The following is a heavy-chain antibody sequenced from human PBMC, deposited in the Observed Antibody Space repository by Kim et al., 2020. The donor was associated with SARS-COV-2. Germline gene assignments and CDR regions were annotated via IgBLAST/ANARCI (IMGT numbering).Heavy chain of an antibody. CDR3: ASSPKLIAAAGTWFDP. Sequence: SLKSRVTISVDTSKNQFSLKLSSVTAADTAVYYCASSPKLIAAAGTWFDPWGQGTLVTVSS. V-gene: IGHV4-59*01. J-gene: IGHJ5*02. D-gene: IGHD6-13*01.